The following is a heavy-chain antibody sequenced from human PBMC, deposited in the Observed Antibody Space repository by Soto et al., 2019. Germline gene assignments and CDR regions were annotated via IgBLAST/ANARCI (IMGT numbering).Heavy chain of an antibody. Sequence: DVQLVESGGGLVQPGGSLRLSCAASGFTASSNYMSWVRQAPGKGLEWVSVIYSGGNTHYADSVKGRFTISRDNSKNTLFLQMNSLRVEDTAVYYCARDRWGVDYWGQGTLVTVSS. CDR1: GFTASSNY. D-gene: IGHD1-26*01. V-gene: IGHV3-66*01. J-gene: IGHJ4*02. CDR2: IYSGGNT. CDR3: ARDRWGVDY.